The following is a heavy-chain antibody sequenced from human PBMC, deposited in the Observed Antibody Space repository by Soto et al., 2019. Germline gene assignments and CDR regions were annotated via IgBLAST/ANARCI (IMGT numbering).Heavy chain of an antibody. CDR3: ARHATKTPYYYYGMDV. V-gene: IGHV4-39*01. Sequence: SETLSLTCTVSGGSISSSSYYWGWIRQPPGKGLEWIGSIYYSGSTYYNPSLKSRVTISVDTSKNQFSLKLSSVTAADTAVYYCARHATKTPYYYYGMDVGGQGTRVPV. J-gene: IGHJ6*02. CDR1: GGSISSSSYY. CDR2: IYYSGST.